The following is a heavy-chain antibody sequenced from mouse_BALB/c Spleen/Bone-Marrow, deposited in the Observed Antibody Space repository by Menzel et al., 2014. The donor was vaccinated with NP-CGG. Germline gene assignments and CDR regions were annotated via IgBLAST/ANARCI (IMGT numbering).Heavy chain of an antibody. CDR3: ASKKKYYAMDD. CDR2: IDPANGYT. V-gene: IGHV14-3*02. Sequence: VQLQQPGAELVKPGASVKLSCTASGFNIKDTYMHWVKQRTEQGLEWIGRIDPANGYTNYAPQFQGKATITADTSSNTAYLQLSSLTTEDTAVYYCASKKKYYAMDDWGQGTSVTVSS. CDR1: GFNIKDTY. J-gene: IGHJ4*01.